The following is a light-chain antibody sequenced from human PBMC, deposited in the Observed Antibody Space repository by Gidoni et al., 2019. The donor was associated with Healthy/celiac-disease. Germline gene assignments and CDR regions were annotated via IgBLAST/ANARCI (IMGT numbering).Light chain of an antibody. CDR2: DAS. CDR3: QQRSNWPPT. CDR1: QRVSSY. Sequence: EIVLTQSTATLSLSPGERATLTCRASQRVSSYLAWYQQKPGQAPRLLIYDASNRATGIPARFSGSGSGTDFTLTISSLEPEDFAVYYCQQRSNWPPTFXQXTKVEIK. J-gene: IGKJ1*01. V-gene: IGKV3-11*01.